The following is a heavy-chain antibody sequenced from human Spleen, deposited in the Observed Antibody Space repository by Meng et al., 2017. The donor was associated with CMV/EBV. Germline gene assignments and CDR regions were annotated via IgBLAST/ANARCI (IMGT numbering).Heavy chain of an antibody. J-gene: IGHJ4*02. CDR2: IKQDGSEK. Sequence: SEFTFSDYYMSWIRQAPGKGLEWVANIKQDGSEKYYVDSVKGRFTISRDNAKNSLYLQMNGLRAEDTAVYYCARLTYSSGWYPFDCWGQGTLVTVSS. CDR3: ARLTYSSGWYPFDC. D-gene: IGHD6-19*01. CDR1: EFTFSDYY. V-gene: IGHV3-7*01.